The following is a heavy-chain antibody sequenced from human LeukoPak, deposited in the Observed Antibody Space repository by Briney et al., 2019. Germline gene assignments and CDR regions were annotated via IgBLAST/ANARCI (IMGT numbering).Heavy chain of an antibody. CDR1: GFTFSGYS. V-gene: IGHV3-48*04. J-gene: IGHJ5*02. CDR2: ISSSSSTI. CDR3: ARDGTTPSIAIQLWLIPRNWFDP. Sequence: GGSLRLTCAASGFTFSGYSMNWVRQAPGKGLEWVSYISSSSSTIYYADSVKGRFTISRDNAKNSLYLQMNSLRAEDTAVYYCARDGTTPSIAIQLWLIPRNWFDPWGQGTLVTVSS. D-gene: IGHD5-18*01.